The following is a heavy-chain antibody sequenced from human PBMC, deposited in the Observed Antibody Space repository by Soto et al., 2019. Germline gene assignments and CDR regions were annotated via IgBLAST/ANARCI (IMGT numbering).Heavy chain of an antibody. CDR2: INDRGDNT. CDR1: GFTFSSFG. J-gene: IGHJ4*02. D-gene: IGHD1-1*01. CDR3: AKAARTTTLYNFDF. Sequence: LRLSCAASGFTFSSFGMNWVRRAPGKGLEWVSLINDRGDNTFYADSVKGRFTISRDNSKNTLYLQLNGLRAEDTAVYYCAKAARTTTLYNFDFWGQGTLVTVSS. V-gene: IGHV3-23*01.